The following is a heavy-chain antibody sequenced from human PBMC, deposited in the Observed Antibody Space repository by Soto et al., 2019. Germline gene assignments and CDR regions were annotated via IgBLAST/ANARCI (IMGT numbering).Heavy chain of an antibody. CDR2: IWYDGSNK. CDR3: ARAGGTEILLDYYGMDV. J-gene: IGHJ6*02. D-gene: IGHD1-1*01. CDR1: GFTFSSYG. Sequence: GGSLRLSCAASGFTFSSYGMHWVRQAPGKGLEWVAVIWYDGSNKYYADSVKGRFTISRDNSKNTLYLQMNSLRAEDTAVYYCARAGGTEILLDYYGMDVWGQGTTVTVSS. V-gene: IGHV3-33*01.